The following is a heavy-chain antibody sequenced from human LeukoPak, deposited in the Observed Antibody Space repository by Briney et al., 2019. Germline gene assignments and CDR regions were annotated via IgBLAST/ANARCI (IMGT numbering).Heavy chain of an antibody. CDR1: GGSISSGGYY. D-gene: IGHD3-22*01. CDR2: IYDSGST. J-gene: IGHJ3*02. V-gene: IGHV4-31*03. CDR3: AREAAEDVHYYDSSGYPDAFDI. Sequence: SQTLSLTCTVSGGSISSGGYYWSWIRQHPGKGLEWIGYIYDSGSTYYNPSLKSRVTISVDTSKNQFSLKLRSATAADRAVYYCAREAAEDVHYYDSSGYPDAFDIWGQGTIVTVSS.